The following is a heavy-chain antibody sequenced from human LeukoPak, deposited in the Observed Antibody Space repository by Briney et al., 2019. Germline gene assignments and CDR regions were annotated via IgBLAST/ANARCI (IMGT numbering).Heavy chain of an antibody. J-gene: IGHJ4*02. CDR2: IFGSGDST. CDR3: AKDQEPDSGYDLDY. D-gene: IGHD5-12*01. CDR1: GFTISTYG. Sequence: SGGSLTLSCAASGFTISTYGMNWVRHAPRKGLEWVSAIFGSGDSTYYADCVKGRFTISKDKSKNPLNLQMHSLRAEDTAVYYCAKDQEPDSGYDLDYWGQGTLVTVSS. V-gene: IGHV3-23*01.